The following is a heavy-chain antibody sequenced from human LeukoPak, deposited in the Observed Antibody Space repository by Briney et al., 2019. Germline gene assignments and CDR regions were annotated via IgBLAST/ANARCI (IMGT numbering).Heavy chain of an antibody. Sequence: VGSLRLSCAASGFTFSSYAMSWVRQAPGKGPEWVSAISGSGGSTYYADSVKGRFTISRDNSKNTLYLQMNSLRAEDTAVYYCAKVRYCSSTSCYYYYYYYYMDVWGKGTTVTVSS. J-gene: IGHJ6*03. V-gene: IGHV3-23*01. CDR3: AKVRYCSSTSCYYYYYYYYMDV. CDR1: GFTFSSYA. D-gene: IGHD2-2*01. CDR2: ISGSGGST.